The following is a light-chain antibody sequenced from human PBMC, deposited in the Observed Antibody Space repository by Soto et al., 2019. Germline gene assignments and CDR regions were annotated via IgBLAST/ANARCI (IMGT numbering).Light chain of an antibody. CDR2: HAS. V-gene: IGKV1-5*01. CDR1: QSISNW. CDR3: QQYYRYRT. J-gene: IGKJ1*01. Sequence: DIQMTQSPSTLSASVGDRVTITCRASQSISNWLAWYQQKPGKAPKLLIYHASSLERGVPSRFSGSVSGTEFTLTITSLQPDDSATYYCQQYYRYRTFGQGTKVDIK.